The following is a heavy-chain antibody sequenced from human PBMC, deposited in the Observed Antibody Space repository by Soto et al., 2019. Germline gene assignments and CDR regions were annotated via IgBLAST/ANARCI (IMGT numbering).Heavy chain of an antibody. Sequence: QVQLVQSGAEVTKPGASVQVSCKASGFTFSHHSIHWVRQAPGQRLEWMGWINSDTGYTKYSQKFQARLTITWDSSAKTAYMELSSIQSEDTAVYYCVRGKEAGVWFDPWGQGTLGTVSS. CDR3: VRGKEAGVWFDP. D-gene: IGHD3-10*01. V-gene: IGHV1-3*04. CDR2: INSDTGYT. CDR1: GFTFSHHS. J-gene: IGHJ5*02.